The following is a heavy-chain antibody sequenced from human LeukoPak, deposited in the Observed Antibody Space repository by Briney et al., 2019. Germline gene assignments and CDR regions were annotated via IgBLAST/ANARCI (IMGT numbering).Heavy chain of an antibody. J-gene: IGHJ4*02. V-gene: IGHV3-30*04. CDR1: GVTFSSYA. CDR2: ISYDGSNN. D-gene: IGHD3-16*02. CDR3: ARGGGLRVGELSLYQVEGEESIRAT. Sequence: GGSLRLSCAASGVTFSSYAMHWVRQAPGKGLEWVAVISYDGSNNYYADSVKGGFTISSDNTKKKTYLQMNSLRAEDTAVYYCARGGGLRVGELSLYQVEGEESIRATWGQGTLVTVSS.